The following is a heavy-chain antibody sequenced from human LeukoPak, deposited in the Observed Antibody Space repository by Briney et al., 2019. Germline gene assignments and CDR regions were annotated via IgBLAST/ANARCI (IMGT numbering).Heavy chain of an antibody. Sequence: ASVKVSCKASGYAFTSYGISWVRHAPGQGLEWMVWIIAYNGNTNYAQKLQGRVTMTTDTSTSTAYMELRSLRSDDTAVYYCARVRAAAGLFQHWGQGTLITISS. D-gene: IGHD6-13*01. J-gene: IGHJ1*01. CDR3: ARVRAAAGLFQH. CDR2: IIAYNGNT. V-gene: IGHV1-18*01. CDR1: GYAFTSYG.